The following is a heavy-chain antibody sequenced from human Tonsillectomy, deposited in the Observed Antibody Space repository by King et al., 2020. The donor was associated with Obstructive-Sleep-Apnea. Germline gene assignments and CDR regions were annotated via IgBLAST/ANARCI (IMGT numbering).Heavy chain of an antibody. V-gene: IGHV4-38-2*02. D-gene: IGHD1-26*01. J-gene: IGHJ4*02. Sequence: QLQESGPGLVKPSETLSLTCTVSGYSISSGYYWGWIRQPPGKGLEWIGSIYYSGNTYYNPSLKSRVTISLDTSKNQFSLRLSSVTAADTAVYYCARVGWELLWYFDYWGQGTLVTVSS. CDR3: ARVGWELLWYFDY. CDR1: GYSISSGYY. CDR2: IYYSGNT.